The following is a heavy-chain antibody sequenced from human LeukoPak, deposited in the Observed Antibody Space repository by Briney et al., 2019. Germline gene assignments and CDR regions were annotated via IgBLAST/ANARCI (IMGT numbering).Heavy chain of an antibody. CDR2: IYNSGNT. D-gene: IGHD6-13*01. J-gene: IGHJ4*02. CDR1: GGSINSYY. Sequence: SETLSLTCTVSGGSINSYYWTWIRQPPGKGLEWIGNIYNSGNTNYNPSLKSRVTISVDTSKNQFSLKLNSVTAADTAVYYCAREVVAAAGTVDYWGQGTLVTVSS. V-gene: IGHV4-59*01. CDR3: AREVVAAAGTVDY.